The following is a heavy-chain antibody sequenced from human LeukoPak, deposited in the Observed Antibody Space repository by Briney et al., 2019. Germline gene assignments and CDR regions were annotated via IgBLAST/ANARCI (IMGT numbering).Heavy chain of an antibody. CDR2: ISGYNGHT. CDR3: ASRAGGWYYFDY. J-gene: IGHJ4*02. D-gene: IGHD6-19*01. CDR1: GYTFTSYG. Sequence: ASVKVSCKASGYTFTSYGISWVRQAPGQGLEWMGWISGYNGHTKYAQKLQGRVTMTTDTSTSTAYMELRSLRSDDTAVYYCASRAGGWYYFDYWGQGTLVTVSS. V-gene: IGHV1-18*01.